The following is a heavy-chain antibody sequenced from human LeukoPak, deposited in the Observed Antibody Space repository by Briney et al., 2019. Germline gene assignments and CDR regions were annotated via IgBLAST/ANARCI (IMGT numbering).Heavy chain of an antibody. Sequence: GGSLRLSCAASGFTFSSYSMNWVRQAPGKGLEWVSYISSSSSTIYYADSVKGRFTISRDNAKNSLYLQVNSLRAEDTAVYYCARDGVEYGSGGFYFDYWGQGTLVTVSS. V-gene: IGHV3-48*01. J-gene: IGHJ4*02. CDR2: ISSSSSTI. CDR1: GFTFSSYS. D-gene: IGHD3-10*01. CDR3: ARDGVEYGSGGFYFDY.